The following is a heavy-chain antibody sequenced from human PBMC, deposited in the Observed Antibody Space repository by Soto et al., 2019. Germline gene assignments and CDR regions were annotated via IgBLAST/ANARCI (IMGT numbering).Heavy chain of an antibody. J-gene: IGHJ3*02. D-gene: IGHD2-2*01. V-gene: IGHV3-23*01. Sequence: GGSLRLSCAASGFTFSSYAMSWVRQAPGKGLEWVSAISGSGGSTYYADSVKGRFTISRDNSKNTLYLQMNSLRAEDTAVYYCAKVLGYCSSTSCPKDAFDIWGQGTMVTVSS. CDR3: AKVLGYCSSTSCPKDAFDI. CDR1: GFTFSSYA. CDR2: ISGSGGST.